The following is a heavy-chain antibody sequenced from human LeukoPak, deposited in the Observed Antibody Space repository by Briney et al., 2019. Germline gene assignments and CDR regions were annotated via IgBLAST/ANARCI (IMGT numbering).Heavy chain of an antibody. CDR3: ARVRGSGSYTPYYYYGMDA. CDR1: GFTFSSYS. CDR2: ISSSSSYI. J-gene: IGHJ6*04. V-gene: IGHV3-21*01. D-gene: IGHD3-10*01. Sequence: GGSLRLSCAASGFTFSSYSMNWVRQAPGKGLEWVSSISSSSSYIYYADSVKGRFTISRDNAKNSLYLQMNSLRAEDTAVYYCARVRGSGSYTPYYYYGMDAWGKGTTVTVSS.